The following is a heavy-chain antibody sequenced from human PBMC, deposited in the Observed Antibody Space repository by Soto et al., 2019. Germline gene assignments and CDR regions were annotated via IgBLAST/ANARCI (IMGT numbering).Heavy chain of an antibody. CDR1: GGSISDYY. CDR3: ARARKATYITGGFDS. Sequence: SETLSLTGSVSGGSISDYYWSWMRQSPEKGLEYIAYSSYGGITNLNGALNGRVTMSIDTSKNQFSLKATSLTAADTAVYYCARARKATYITGGFDSWGQGTLVTVSS. V-gene: IGHV4-59*01. J-gene: IGHJ4*02. CDR2: SSYGGIT. D-gene: IGHD3-3*01.